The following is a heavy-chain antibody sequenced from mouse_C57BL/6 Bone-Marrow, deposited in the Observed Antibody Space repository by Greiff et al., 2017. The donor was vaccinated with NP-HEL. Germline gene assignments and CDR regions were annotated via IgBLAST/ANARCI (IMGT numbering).Heavy chain of an antibody. CDR2: IRNKANGYTT. J-gene: IGHJ4*01. D-gene: IGHD2-3*01. CDR1: GFTFTDYY. V-gene: IGHV7-3*01. Sequence: DVKLVESGGGLVQPGGSLSLSCAASGFTFTDYYMSWVRQPPGKALEWLGFIRNKANGYTTEYSASVKGRFTISRDNSQSILYLQMNALRAEDSATYYCARSFYDSLTMDYWGQGTSVTVSS. CDR3: ARSFYDSLTMDY.